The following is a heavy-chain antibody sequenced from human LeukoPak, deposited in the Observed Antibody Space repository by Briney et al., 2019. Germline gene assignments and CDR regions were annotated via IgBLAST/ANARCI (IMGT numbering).Heavy chain of an antibody. V-gene: IGHV3-30*18. Sequence: GGSLRLSCAASGFTFSTYGMHWVRQTPGKGLEWVAVISYDGSNKYYTDSVKGRFTISRDNSKNTLYLQMNSLRAEDTAVYYCAKGGEIRGAGFDPWGQGTLVTVSS. CDR1: GFTFSTYG. D-gene: IGHD3-10*01. J-gene: IGHJ5*02. CDR3: AKGGEIRGAGFDP. CDR2: ISYDGSNK.